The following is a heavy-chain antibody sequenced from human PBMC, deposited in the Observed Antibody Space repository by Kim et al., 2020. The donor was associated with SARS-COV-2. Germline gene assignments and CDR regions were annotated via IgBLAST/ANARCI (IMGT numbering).Heavy chain of an antibody. CDR2: ISYDGSNK. J-gene: IGHJ4*02. CDR3: ARHYVRSFAWLLSCDFDY. D-gene: IGHD3-9*01. Sequence: GGSLRLSCAASGFTFSSYGMHWVRQAPGKGLEWVAVISYDGSNKYYADSVKGRFTISRDNSKNTLYLQMNSLRAEDTAVYYCARHYVRSFAWLLSCDFDYWGQGTPVTVSS. CDR1: GFTFSSYG. V-gene: IGHV3-33*05.